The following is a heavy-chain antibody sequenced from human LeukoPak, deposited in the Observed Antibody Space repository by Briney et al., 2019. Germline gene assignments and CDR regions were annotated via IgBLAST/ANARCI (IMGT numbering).Heavy chain of an antibody. D-gene: IGHD4-17*01. V-gene: IGHV3-43*01. CDR2: ISWDGGST. CDR1: GFTFDDYT. J-gene: IGHJ4*03. CDR3: AKGSSTDYGDPAGDY. Sequence: GGSLRLSCAASGFTFDDYTMHWVRQAPGKGLEWVSLISWDGGSTYYADSVKGRFTISRDNSKNSLYLQMNSLRTEDTALYYCAKGSSTDYGDPAGDYWGQGTTVTVSS.